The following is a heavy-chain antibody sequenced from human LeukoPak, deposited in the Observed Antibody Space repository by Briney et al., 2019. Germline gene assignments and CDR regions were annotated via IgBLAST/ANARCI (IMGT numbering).Heavy chain of an antibody. CDR2: ISGSGSDT. V-gene: IGHV3-23*01. J-gene: IGHJ4*02. Sequence: PGGSLRLSCAASGFTFSRNAMIWVRQAPGKGLEWVSAISGSGSDTYYADSVKGRFTIFRDNSKNTVYLRMNSLRAEETAVYYCAKDPWGSRGYFDYWGQGTLVTVSS. CDR1: GFTFSRNA. D-gene: IGHD7-27*01. CDR3: AKDPWGSRGYFDY.